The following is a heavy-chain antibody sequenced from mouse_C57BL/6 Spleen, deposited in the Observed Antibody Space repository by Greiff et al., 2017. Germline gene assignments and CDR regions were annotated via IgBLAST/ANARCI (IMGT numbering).Heavy chain of an antibody. CDR3: ARRGVEDAY. Sequence: QVQLQQSGAELMKPGASVKLSCKATGYTFTGYWIEWVKQRPGHGLEWIGEILPGSGSTNNNEKFKGKATFTADTSSNTAYMQLSSLTTEDSAIYYGARRGVEDAYWGQGTLVTVSA. CDR1: GYTFTGYW. D-gene: IGHD1-1*01. CDR2: ILPGSGST. J-gene: IGHJ3*01. V-gene: IGHV1-9*01.